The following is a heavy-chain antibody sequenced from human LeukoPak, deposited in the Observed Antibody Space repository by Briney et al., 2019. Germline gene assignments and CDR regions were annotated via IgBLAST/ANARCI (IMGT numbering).Heavy chain of an antibody. V-gene: IGHV3-21*01. CDR1: GFTFSSYA. Sequence: GGSLRLSCAASGFTFSSYAMSWVRQAPGKGLEWVSSISSSSSYIYYADSVKGRFTISRDNAKNSLYLQMNSLRAEDTAVYYCARDQSGQDDFWSGYPKQFDYWGQGTLVTVSS. D-gene: IGHD3-3*01. J-gene: IGHJ4*02. CDR3: ARDQSGQDDFWSGYPKQFDY. CDR2: ISSSSSYI.